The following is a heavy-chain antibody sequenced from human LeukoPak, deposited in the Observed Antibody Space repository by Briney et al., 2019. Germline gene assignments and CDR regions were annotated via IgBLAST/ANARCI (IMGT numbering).Heavy chain of an antibody. D-gene: IGHD3-3*01. J-gene: IGHJ6*03. CDR1: GGSISSGSYY. Sequence: PSETLSLTCTVSGGSISSGSYYWSWIRQPAGKGLEWIGRIYTSGSTNYNPSLKSRVTISVDTSKNQFSLKLSSVTAADTAVYYCARDSRYDFWSGPLAGYYYYMDVWGKGTTVTVSS. CDR3: ARDSRYDFWSGPLAGYYYYMDV. V-gene: IGHV4-61*02. CDR2: IYTSGST.